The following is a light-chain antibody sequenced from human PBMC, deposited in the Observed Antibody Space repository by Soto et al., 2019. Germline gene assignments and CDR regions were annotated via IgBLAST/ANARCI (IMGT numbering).Light chain of an antibody. J-gene: IGKJ4*01. Sequence: EIVLTQSPGTLSLSPGERATLSCRASQSVSKNIFAWYQQKPGQAPRLPISGASHRAPGIPDRVSGIGSGTDFSLTVDRLEPERLAVYFCQQYGSSPPTYGGWTKVAIK. CDR3: QQYGSSPPT. CDR1: QSVSKNI. V-gene: IGKV3-20*01. CDR2: GAS.